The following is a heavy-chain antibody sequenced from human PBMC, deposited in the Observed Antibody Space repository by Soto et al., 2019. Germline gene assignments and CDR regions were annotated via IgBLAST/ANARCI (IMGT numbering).Heavy chain of an antibody. CDR1: GFTFSSYA. V-gene: IGHV3-23*01. D-gene: IGHD3-10*01. CDR2: ISGSGGST. J-gene: IGHJ3*01. CDR3: ARAKWFGDLCGDVFDL. Sequence: EVQLLESGGGLVQPGGSLRLSCAASGFTFSSYAMSWVRQAPGKGLEWVSAISGSGGSTYYADSAKGRRTISRDNSKNTMYLQMNSLRAEDTAMYYCARAKWFGDLCGDVFDLWGQGTMVTVSS.